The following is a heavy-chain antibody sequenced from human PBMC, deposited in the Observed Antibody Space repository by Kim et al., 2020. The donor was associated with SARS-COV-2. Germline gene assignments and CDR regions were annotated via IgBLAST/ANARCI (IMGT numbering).Heavy chain of an antibody. J-gene: IGHJ6*02. CDR2: ISAYNGNT. V-gene: IGHV1-18*01. Sequence: ASVKVSCKASGYTFTSYGISWVRQAPGQGLEWMGWISAYNGNTNYAQKLQGRVTMTTDTSTSTAYMELRSLRSDDTAVYYCARAGATHWDYYYGMDVWGQGTTVTVSS. CDR1: GYTFTSYG. CDR3: ARAGATHWDYYYGMDV. D-gene: IGHD6-25*01.